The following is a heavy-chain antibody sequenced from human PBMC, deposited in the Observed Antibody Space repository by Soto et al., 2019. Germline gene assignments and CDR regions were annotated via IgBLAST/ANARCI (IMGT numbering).Heavy chain of an antibody. V-gene: IGHV3-72*01. CDR2: SRGKASGYTI. D-gene: IGHD1-26*01. Sequence: EVQLVESGGGLVQPGGSLRLSCAASGFTLSDYRMDWVRLAPGKGLEWVARSRGKASGYTIEYAASVKDRFTISRDDSKNSLYLQMNSLKIADTAVYYCSRDIGRHSFDYWGQGTPVTVSS. J-gene: IGHJ4*02. CDR3: SRDIGRHSFDY. CDR1: GFTLSDYR.